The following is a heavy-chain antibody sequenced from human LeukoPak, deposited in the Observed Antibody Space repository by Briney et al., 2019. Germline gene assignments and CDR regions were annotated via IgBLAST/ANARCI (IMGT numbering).Heavy chain of an antibody. V-gene: IGHV1-18*01. J-gene: IGHJ4*02. D-gene: IGHD6-13*01. CDR3: ARDLTIVAAGTFGY. Sequence: ASVKVSCKASGNTFTSYGVSWVRQAPGQGLEWMGWISTYNGNTNYAQKFQGRVTMTTDTSTSTAYMELRSLRSDDTAIYYCARDLTIVAAGTFGYWGQGTLVTVSS. CDR1: GNTFTSYG. CDR2: ISTYNGNT.